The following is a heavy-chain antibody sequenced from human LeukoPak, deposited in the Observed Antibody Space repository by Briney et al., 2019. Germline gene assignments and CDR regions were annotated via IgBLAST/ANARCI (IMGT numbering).Heavy chain of an antibody. V-gene: IGHV4-61*01. CDR2: IYYDGSI. Sequence: SVTLSLTCTVSGAFVSSGSYHWSWIRQPPGRGLAWIGYIYYDGSIRYNPSLKSRVTISRDTAKNQFSLKVSSVTAADTALYYCARERGEYCDNTSCSNYYLDYWGQGTLVTVSS. CDR1: GAFVSSGSYH. CDR3: ARERGEYCDNTSCSNYYLDY. D-gene: IGHD2-2*01. J-gene: IGHJ4*02.